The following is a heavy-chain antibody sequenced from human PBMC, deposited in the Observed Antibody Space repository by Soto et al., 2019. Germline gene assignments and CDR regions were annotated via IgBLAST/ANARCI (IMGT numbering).Heavy chain of an antibody. CDR1: GFTFSDYY. V-gene: IGHV3-11*01. CDR3: ARYSSGWYRPDPYYYYYGMDV. D-gene: IGHD6-19*01. Sequence: QVQLVESGGGLVKPGGSLRLSCAASGFTFSDYYMSWIRQAPGKGLEWVSYISSSGSTIYYADSVKGRFTISRDNAKNSLYLQMNSLRAEDTAVYYCARYSSGWYRPDPYYYYYGMDVWGQGTTVTVSS. J-gene: IGHJ6*02. CDR2: ISSSGSTI.